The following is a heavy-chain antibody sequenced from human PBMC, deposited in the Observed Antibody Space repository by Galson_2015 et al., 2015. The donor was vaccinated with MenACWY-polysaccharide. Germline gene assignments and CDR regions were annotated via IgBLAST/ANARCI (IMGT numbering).Heavy chain of an antibody. Sequence: ETLSLTCSVSGGSISTYYWTWIRQPPGKGLEWIGNIHHTGNSDHNPSLKSRVTMSLDTSKNQFSLRLTSVTAADTAVYHCARGRVTVRDTWFDPWGPGTLATVSS. CDR2: IHHTGNS. D-gene: IGHD1-14*01. J-gene: IGHJ5*02. V-gene: IGHV4-59*01. CDR1: GGSISTYY. CDR3: ARGRVTVRDTWFDP.